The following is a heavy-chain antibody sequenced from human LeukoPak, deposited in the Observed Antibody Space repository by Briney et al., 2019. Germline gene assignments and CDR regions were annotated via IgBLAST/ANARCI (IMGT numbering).Heavy chain of an antibody. CDR2: IYPGDSHT. D-gene: IGHD3-9*01. CDR1: TGLFTSYW. CDR3: TRSPDIDILTGYSRYYFDY. Sequence: GESLKISCKGSTGLFTSYWIGWVRQMPGKGLEWMGVIYPGDSHTRYSPSFQGQGTISADKSISTAYLQWNSLKASGTAIYYCTRSPDIDILTGYSRYYFDYWGQGTLVTVSS. J-gene: IGHJ4*02. V-gene: IGHV5-51*01.